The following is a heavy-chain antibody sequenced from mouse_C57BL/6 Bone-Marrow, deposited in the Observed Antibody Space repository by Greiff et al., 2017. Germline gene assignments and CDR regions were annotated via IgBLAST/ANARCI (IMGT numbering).Heavy chain of an antibody. V-gene: IGHV1-82*01. CDR3: ARDGYEDY. Sequence: QVQLQQSGPELVKPGASVKLSCKASGYAFSSSWMNWVKQRPGKGLEWIGRIYPGDGDTNYNGKFKGKATLTADKSSSTAYMQLSSLTSEDSAVYFCARDGYEDYWGQGTTRTVSS. J-gene: IGHJ2*01. CDR1: GYAFSSSW. D-gene: IGHD2-3*01. CDR2: IYPGDGDT.